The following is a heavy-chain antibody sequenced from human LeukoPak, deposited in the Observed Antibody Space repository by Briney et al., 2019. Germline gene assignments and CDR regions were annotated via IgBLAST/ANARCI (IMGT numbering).Heavy chain of an antibody. Sequence: SVKVSCKASGGTFSSYAISWVRQAPGQGLEWMGRIIPILGIANYAQKFQGRVTITADKSTSTAYMELSSLRSEDTAVYYCARPVAAATNYYGMDVWGQRTTVTVSS. D-gene: IGHD6-13*01. V-gene: IGHV1-69*04. J-gene: IGHJ6*02. CDR2: IIPILGIA. CDR1: GGTFSSYA. CDR3: ARPVAAATNYYGMDV.